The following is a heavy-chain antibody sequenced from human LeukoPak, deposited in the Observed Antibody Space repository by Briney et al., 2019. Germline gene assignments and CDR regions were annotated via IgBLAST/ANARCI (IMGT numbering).Heavy chain of an antibody. CDR3: ARSGGDAIRPFDY. Sequence: ASVKFSCKASGYTFISYFLHWVRQAPGQGLEWMGIIKPSGGSTRYAQKFQGRVTMTRDTSTSTVYMELSSLRSEDTAVYYCARSGGDAIRPFDYWGQGTLVTVSS. CDR1: GYTFISYF. J-gene: IGHJ4*02. CDR2: IKPSGGST. D-gene: IGHD2-21*02. V-gene: IGHV1-46*01.